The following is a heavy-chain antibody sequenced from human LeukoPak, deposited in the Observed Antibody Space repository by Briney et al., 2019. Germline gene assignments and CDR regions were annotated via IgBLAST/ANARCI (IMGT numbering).Heavy chain of an antibody. D-gene: IGHD5-12*01. J-gene: IGHJ4*02. CDR1: GFTLSSYA. CDR3: ARDLRGYSGYDPRVY. CDR2: ISGGTGSA. V-gene: IGHV3-23*01. Sequence: HSGGSLRLSCAASGFTLSSYAMNWVRQAPGKGLEWVSGISGGTGSANFADSVKGRFTISRDNAKNSLYLQMNSLRAEDTAVYYCARDLRGYSGYDPRVYWGQGTPVTVSS.